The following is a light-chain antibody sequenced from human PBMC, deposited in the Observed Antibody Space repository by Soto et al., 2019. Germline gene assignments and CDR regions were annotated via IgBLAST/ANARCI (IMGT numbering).Light chain of an antibody. J-gene: IGKJ2*01. Sequence: EIVMTQSPATLSVSPGERATLSCRASQSVSSNLAWYQQKPGQAPRLLIYGASIRATGIPARLSGSGSGTEFTLTIGSLQSEDFAVYDCQQYSNWPYTVGQGTKLEIK. CDR3: QQYSNWPYT. CDR1: QSVSSN. V-gene: IGKV3D-15*01. CDR2: GAS.